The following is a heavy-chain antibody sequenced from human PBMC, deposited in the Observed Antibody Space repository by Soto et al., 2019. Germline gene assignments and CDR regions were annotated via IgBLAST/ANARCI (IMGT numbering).Heavy chain of an antibody. J-gene: IGHJ6*02. CDR1: GFTFSSFA. Sequence: PGGSLRLSCAASGFTFSSFAMHWVRQAPGKGLEWVAVISYDGSNEYYADSVRGRFTISRDKSKNTLYMQMNSLRAEDTAVYYCARDITVNTFGNYYGMDVWGQGTTVTVSS. D-gene: IGHD4-4*01. CDR2: ISYDGSNE. CDR3: ARDITVNTFGNYYGMDV. V-gene: IGHV3-30-3*01.